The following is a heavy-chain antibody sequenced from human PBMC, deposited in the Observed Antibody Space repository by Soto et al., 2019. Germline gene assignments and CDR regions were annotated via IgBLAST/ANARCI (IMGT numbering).Heavy chain of an antibody. CDR1: GVTFTTYS. CDR2: IGSSSSTR. Sequence: GGSLRLSCAASGVTFTTYSMNWVRQAPGKGLEWISYIGSSSSTRYYADSVKGRFTISRDNAKKSLYLQMSSLRDEDTAVYYCATVYYDILAGYYSYFDYWGQGTLVTVSS. CDR3: ATVYYDILAGYYSYFDY. D-gene: IGHD3-9*01. J-gene: IGHJ4*02. V-gene: IGHV3-48*02.